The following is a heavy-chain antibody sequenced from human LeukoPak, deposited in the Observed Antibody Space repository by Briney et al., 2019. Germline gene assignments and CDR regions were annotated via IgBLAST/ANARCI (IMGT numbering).Heavy chain of an antibody. CDR3: ARHSSSGWYGDKKTAGLDY. Sequence: PSQTLSLTCAVSGGSISSGGYSWSWIRQPPGRGLEWIGYIYHSGSTYYNPSLKSRVTISVDTSKNQFSLKLSSVTAADTAVYYCARHSSSGWYGDKKTAGLDYWGQGTLVTVSS. V-gene: IGHV4-30-2*01. CDR2: IYHSGST. J-gene: IGHJ4*02. CDR1: GGSISSGGYS. D-gene: IGHD6-19*01.